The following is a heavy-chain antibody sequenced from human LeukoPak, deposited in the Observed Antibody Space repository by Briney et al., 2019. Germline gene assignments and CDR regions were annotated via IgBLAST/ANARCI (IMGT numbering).Heavy chain of an antibody. CDR3: ARGGGTTVTTFWHFDY. Sequence: ASVKVSCKASGGTFSSYAISWVRQAPGQGLEWMGGIIPILGTANYAQKFQGRVTITADESTSTAYMELSSLRSEDTAVYYCARGGGTTVTTFWHFDYWGQGTLVTVSS. CDR2: IIPILGTA. J-gene: IGHJ4*02. CDR1: GGTFSSYA. D-gene: IGHD4-17*01. V-gene: IGHV1-69*13.